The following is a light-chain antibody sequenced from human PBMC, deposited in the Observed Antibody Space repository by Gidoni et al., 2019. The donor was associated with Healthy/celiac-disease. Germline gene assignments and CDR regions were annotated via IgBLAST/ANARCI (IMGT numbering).Light chain of an antibody. V-gene: IGKV3-20*01. CDR3: QQYGSTPPIT. Sequence: EIVLTQSPGTLSLSPGERATLSCRASQSVRSSYLAWYQQKPGQAPRLLIYGASSRATGIPDRFSGSGSGTDFTLTISRLEPEDFAEYYCQQYGSTPPITFGQGTRLEIK. CDR1: QSVRSSY. J-gene: IGKJ5*01. CDR2: GAS.